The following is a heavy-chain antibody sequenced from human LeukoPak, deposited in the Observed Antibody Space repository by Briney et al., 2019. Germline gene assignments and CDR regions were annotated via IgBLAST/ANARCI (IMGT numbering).Heavy chain of an antibody. CDR1: GGSISSYY. Sequence: LSETLSLTCTVSGGSISSYYWSWIRQPAGKGLEWIGRIYTSGSTNYNPSLKSRVTMSVDTSKNQFSLKLSSVTAADTAVYYCAGYCTNGVCGADWGQGTLVTVSS. V-gene: IGHV4-4*07. CDR2: IYTSGST. J-gene: IGHJ4*02. D-gene: IGHD2-8*01. CDR3: AGYCTNGVCGAD.